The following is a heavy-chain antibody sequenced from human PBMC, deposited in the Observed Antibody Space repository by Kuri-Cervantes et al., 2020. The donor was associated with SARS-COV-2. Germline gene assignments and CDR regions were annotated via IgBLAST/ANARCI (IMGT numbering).Heavy chain of an antibody. J-gene: IGHJ5*02. V-gene: IGHV4-34*01. CDR2: INHSGST. D-gene: IGHD3-22*01. CDR1: GGSFSGYY. CDR3: ALVAVYYDSSGYYYWFDP. Sequence: SETLSLTCAVYGGSFSGYYWSWIRQPPGKGLEWIGEINHSGSTNYNPSLKSRVTISVDTSKNQLSLKLSSVTAADTAVYYCALVAVYYDSSGYYYWFDPWGQGTLVTVSS.